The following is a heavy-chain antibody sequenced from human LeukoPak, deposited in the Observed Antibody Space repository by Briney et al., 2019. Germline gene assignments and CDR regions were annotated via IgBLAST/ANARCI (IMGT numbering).Heavy chain of an antibody. CDR3: ARDMEVITETFLLNWFDP. CDR1: GYTFTGYY. J-gene: IGHJ5*02. Sequence: GASVTVSCKASGYTFTGYYMNWVRQAPGQGLEWIGWINPNSGDTTYAQKLQGRVTMTRDTSISTTYMELSSLRSDDTALYYCARDMEVITETFLLNWFDPWGQGTLVTVSS. V-gene: IGHV1-2*02. CDR2: INPNSGDT. D-gene: IGHD1-7*01.